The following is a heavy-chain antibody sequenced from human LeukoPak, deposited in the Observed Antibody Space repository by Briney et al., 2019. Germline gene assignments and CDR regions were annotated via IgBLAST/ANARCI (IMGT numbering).Heavy chain of an antibody. J-gene: IGHJ4*02. D-gene: IGHD3-3*01. CDR3: ARVESGITIFGEVISPYFDY. CDR1: GGSISSGGYY. Sequence: SQTLSLTCTVSGGSISSGGYYWSWIRQHPGKGLEWIGYIYYSGSTYYNPSLKSRVTISVDTSKNQFSLKLSSVTAADTAVYYCARVESGITIFGEVISPYFDYWGQGTLVTVSS. V-gene: IGHV4-31*03. CDR2: IYYSGST.